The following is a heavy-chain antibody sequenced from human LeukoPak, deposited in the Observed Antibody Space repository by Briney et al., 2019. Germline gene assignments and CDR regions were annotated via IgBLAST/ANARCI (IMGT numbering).Heavy chain of an antibody. CDR3: AKSTRVNSRDCGMDV. CDR1: GFFFSSYG. CDR2: TSYDGTNK. J-gene: IGHJ6*02. Sequence: GRSLILSCAASGFFFSSYGMHWVRHAPRKGQEWVAGTSYDGTNKFYGDSVKGRFTISRDNSQNTLCLQMDRLRAEDTAVYYCAKSTRVNSRDCGMDVWGQGTTVTVFS. D-gene: IGHD1-7*01. V-gene: IGHV3-30*18.